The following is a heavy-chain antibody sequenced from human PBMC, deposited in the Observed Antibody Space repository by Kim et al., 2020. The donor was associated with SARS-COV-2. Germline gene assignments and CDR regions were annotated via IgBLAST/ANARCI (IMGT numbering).Heavy chain of an antibody. J-gene: IGHJ6*02. Sequence: ADSWKGRFTISRDNSKNTRYLQMNSLRAEDTAVYYCARGGKGSYYYGMDVWGQGTTVTVSS. CDR3: ARGGKGSYYYGMDV. D-gene: IGHD5-12*01. V-gene: IGHV3-30*01.